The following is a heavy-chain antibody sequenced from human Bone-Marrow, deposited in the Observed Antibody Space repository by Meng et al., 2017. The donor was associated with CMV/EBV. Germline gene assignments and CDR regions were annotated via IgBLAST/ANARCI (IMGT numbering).Heavy chain of an antibody. CDR3: ARRGAVASVDY. CDR1: GGSFSGYY. Sequence: SETLSLTCAVYGGSFSGYYWSWIRQPPGKGLEWIGEINHSGSTNYNPSLKSRVTISVDTSKNQFSLKLSSVTAADTAVYYCARRGAVASVDYWGQGTLVTVSS. CDR2: INHSGST. D-gene: IGHD6-19*01. J-gene: IGHJ4*02. V-gene: IGHV4-34*01.